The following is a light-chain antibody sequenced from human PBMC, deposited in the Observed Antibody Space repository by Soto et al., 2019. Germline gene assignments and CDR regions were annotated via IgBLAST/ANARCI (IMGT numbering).Light chain of an antibody. Sequence: EIVMTQSPATLPVSPGEGGTLSCRVSQSISGNLAWYQQKPGQAPRLLIYGASNRATGIPDRFSGSGSGTDFTLTISRLEPEDFAVYYCQQYGSSGTFGQGTKVDIK. CDR1: QSISGN. CDR2: GAS. CDR3: QQYGSSGT. J-gene: IGKJ1*01. V-gene: IGKV3-20*01.